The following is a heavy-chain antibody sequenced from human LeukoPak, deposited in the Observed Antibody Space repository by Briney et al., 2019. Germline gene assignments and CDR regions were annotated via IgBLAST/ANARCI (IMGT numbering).Heavy chain of an antibody. D-gene: IGHD3-22*01. V-gene: IGHV1-2*02. Sequence: GASVKVSCKASGYTFTGYYMHWVQQAPGQGLEWMGWINPNSGGTNYAQKFQGRVTMTRDTSISTAYMELSRLRSDDTAVYYCARAVTMIVGSNWFDPWGQGTLVTVSS. CDR1: GYTFTGYY. CDR3: ARAVTMIVGSNWFDP. J-gene: IGHJ5*02. CDR2: INPNSGGT.